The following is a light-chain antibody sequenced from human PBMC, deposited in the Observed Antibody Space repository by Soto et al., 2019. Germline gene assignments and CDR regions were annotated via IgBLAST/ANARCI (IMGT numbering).Light chain of an antibody. CDR1: QRVSI. V-gene: IGKV3D-20*02. J-gene: IGKJ1*01. CDR3: QQRSKWPT. CDR2: GAS. Sequence: EIALTQAPGTLALSPGEGAIFSCRASQRVSIIAWYQQKPGQAPRLLIYGASSRAEGIPDRFRGSGSGTDFTLTISRLEPEDFAVFWCQQRSKWPTFGQGTKVDIK.